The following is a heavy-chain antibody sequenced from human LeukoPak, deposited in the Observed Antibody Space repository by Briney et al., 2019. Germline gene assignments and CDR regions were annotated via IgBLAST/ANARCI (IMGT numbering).Heavy chain of an antibody. Sequence: PSETLSLTCAVSGYSISSGHYWGWIRPPPGKGLEWIGSIYHSGSTYYNPSLKSRVTISVDTSKNQFSLKLSSVTAADTAVYYCANGELLPSFDYWGQGTLVTVSS. CDR3: ANGELLPSFDY. J-gene: IGHJ4*02. V-gene: IGHV4-38-2*01. CDR1: GYSISSGHY. D-gene: IGHD1-26*01. CDR2: IYHSGST.